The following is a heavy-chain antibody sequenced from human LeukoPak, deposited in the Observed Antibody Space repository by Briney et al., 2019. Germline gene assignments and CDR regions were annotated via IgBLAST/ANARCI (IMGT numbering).Heavy chain of an antibody. Sequence: GGSLRLSCAASGFTFSSYSMNWVRQAPGKGLEWVSSISSSSSYIYYADSVKGRFTISRDNAKNSPYLQMNSLRAEDTAVYYCARQTGDYPDFDYWGQGTLVTVSS. CDR1: GFTFSSYS. V-gene: IGHV3-21*01. J-gene: IGHJ4*02. CDR3: ARQTGDYPDFDY. CDR2: ISSSSSYI. D-gene: IGHD7-27*01.